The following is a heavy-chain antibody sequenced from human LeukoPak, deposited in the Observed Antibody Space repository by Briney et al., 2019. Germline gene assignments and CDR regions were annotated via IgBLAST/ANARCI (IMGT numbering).Heavy chain of an antibody. CDR2: ISSSSSTI. V-gene: IGHV3-48*01. CDR3: ARERDSSGYYSFFDY. D-gene: IGHD3-22*01. CDR1: GFTFSSYS. Sequence: GGSLRLSCAASGFTFSSYSMNWVRQAPGKGLEWVSYISSSSSTIYYADSVKGRFTISRDNAKNSLYLQMNSLRAEDTAVCYCARERDSSGYYSFFDYWGQGTLVTVSS. J-gene: IGHJ4*02.